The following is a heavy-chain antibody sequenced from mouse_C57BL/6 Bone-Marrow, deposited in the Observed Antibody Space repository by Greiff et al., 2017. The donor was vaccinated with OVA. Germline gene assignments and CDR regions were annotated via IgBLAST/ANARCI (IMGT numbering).Heavy chain of an antibody. J-gene: IGHJ3*01. CDR1: GFSLTSYG. Sequence: QVQLQQSGPGLVAPSQSLSITCTVSGFSLTSYGVHWVRQPPGKGLEWLVVIWSDGSTTYNSALKSRLSISKDNSKSQVFLKMNSLQTDDTAMYYGARHGDSSGPFAYWGQGTLVTVSA. CDR3: ARHGDSSGPFAY. CDR2: IWSDGST. V-gene: IGHV2-6-1*01. D-gene: IGHD3-2*02.